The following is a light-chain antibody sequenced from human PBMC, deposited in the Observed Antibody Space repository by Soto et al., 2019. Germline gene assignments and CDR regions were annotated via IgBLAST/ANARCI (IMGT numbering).Light chain of an antibody. V-gene: IGKV3-15*01. CDR2: GAS. CDR1: QSVLSH. J-gene: IGKJ1*01. Sequence: IVVTQSPATLSVSPGEGVTLSCRASQSVLSHLAWYQQKPGQPPRLLIYGASTRATGIPARFTGSGSGTEFILTITSLQSEDSAVYYCQEYNTWPWTFGQGTKVDI. CDR3: QEYNTWPWT.